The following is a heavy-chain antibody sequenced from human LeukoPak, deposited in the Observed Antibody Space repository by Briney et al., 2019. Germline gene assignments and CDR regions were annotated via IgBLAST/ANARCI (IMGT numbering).Heavy chain of an antibody. Sequence: PGGSLGLSCAASGFTFSKMNWVRQAPGKGLEWVSYISSSGSTIYYADSVKGRFTISRDNAKNSLYLQMNSLRAEDTAVYYCAELGITMIGGVWGKGTTVTISS. CDR1: GFTFSK. V-gene: IGHV3-48*03. J-gene: IGHJ6*04. CDR2: ISSSGSTI. D-gene: IGHD3-10*02. CDR3: AELGITMIGGV.